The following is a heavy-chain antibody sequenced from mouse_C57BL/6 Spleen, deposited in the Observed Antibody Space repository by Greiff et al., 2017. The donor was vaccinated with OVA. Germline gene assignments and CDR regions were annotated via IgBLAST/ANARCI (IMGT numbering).Heavy chain of an antibody. Sequence: EVQGVESGPELVKPGASVKISCKASGYSFTGYFMNWVKQSHGKSLEWIGRINPYNGDTFYNQKFKGKATLTVDKSSSTAHMELLSLTSEDFAVYYCARGLYGSSYGYAMDYWGQGTSVTVSS. CDR1: GYSFTGYF. CDR3: ARGLYGSSYGYAMDY. V-gene: IGHV1-37*01. CDR2: INPYNGDT. J-gene: IGHJ4*01. D-gene: IGHD1-1*01.